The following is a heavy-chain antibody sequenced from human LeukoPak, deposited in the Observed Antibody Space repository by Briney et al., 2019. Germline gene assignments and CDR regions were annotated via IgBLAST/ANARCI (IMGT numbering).Heavy chain of an antibody. D-gene: IGHD2-2*01. CDR1: GFTFSSYA. CDR3: ARDGVYCSSTSCYAGDDY. CDR2: ISGSGGST. V-gene: IGHV3-23*01. Sequence: PGGSLRLSCAASGFTFSSYAMSWVRQAPGKGLEWVSAISGSGGSTYYADSVKGRFTISRDNSKNTLYLQMNSLRAEDTAVYYCARDGVYCSSTSCYAGDDYWGQGTLVTVSS. J-gene: IGHJ4*02.